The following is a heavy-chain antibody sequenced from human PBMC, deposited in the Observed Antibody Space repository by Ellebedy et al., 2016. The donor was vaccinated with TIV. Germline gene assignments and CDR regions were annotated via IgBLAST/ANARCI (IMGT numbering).Heavy chain of an antibody. V-gene: IGHV3-30-3*01. CDR1: GFTFSSYA. J-gene: IGHJ4*02. Sequence: GGSLRLXXAASGFTFSSYAMHWVRQAPGKGLEWVAVISYDGSNKYYADSVKGRFTISRDNSKNTLYPQMNSLRAEDTAVYYCAKEGVDTAYFDYWGQGTLVTVSS. D-gene: IGHD5-18*01. CDR2: ISYDGSNK. CDR3: AKEGVDTAYFDY.